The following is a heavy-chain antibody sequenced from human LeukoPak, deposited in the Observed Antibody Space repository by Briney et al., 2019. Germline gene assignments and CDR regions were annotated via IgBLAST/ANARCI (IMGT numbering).Heavy chain of an antibody. J-gene: IGHJ6*02. CDR3: TRDLAAVPGPRMDV. Sequence: GGSLRLSCAASGFTFSSYAMSWVRQAPGKGLEWVALINPDGSERYYVDSVKGRYTISRDNAKNSLYLQMDSLRDDDTAMYFCTRDLAAVPGPRMDVWGQGTTVTVSS. V-gene: IGHV3-7*03. D-gene: IGHD6-19*01. CDR1: GFTFSSYA. CDR2: INPDGSER.